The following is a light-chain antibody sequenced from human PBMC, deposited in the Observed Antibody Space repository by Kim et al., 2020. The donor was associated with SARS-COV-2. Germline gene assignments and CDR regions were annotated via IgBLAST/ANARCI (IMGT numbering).Light chain of an antibody. J-gene: IGKJ2*01. CDR2: SAS. V-gene: IGKV3-20*01. Sequence: PGERATLSCRASQSVTSNYLTWYQQKPGQAPRLFIYSASRRITGIPDRFSGSGSGTDFTLTISRLEPEDFAVYFCQQYGSSPYTFGQGTKVDIK. CDR3: QQYGSSPYT. CDR1: QSVTSNY.